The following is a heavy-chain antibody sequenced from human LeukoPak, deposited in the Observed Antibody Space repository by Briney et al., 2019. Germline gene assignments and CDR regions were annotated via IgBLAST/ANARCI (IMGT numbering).Heavy chain of an antibody. CDR2: IFHSGTP. V-gene: IGHV4-30-2*01. D-gene: IGHD5-12*01. Sequence: SDPLSLMCAVSGHSISVGGYSGSWIRQPPAEGLEWIGYIFHSGTPYYYPSLKSRATISVDRSKNQFSLKLTSVTAADTAVYFCARVATSSRYCGMDVWGKGTTVTVSS. CDR1: GHSISVGGYS. J-gene: IGHJ6*04. CDR3: ARVATSSRYCGMDV.